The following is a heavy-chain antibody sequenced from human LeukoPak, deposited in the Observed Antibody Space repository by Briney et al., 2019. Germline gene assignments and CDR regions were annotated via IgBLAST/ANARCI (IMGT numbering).Heavy chain of an antibody. V-gene: IGHV3-72*01. CDR2: IGNKANSYTT. J-gene: IGHJ4*02. CDR3: ARAVAGALNDY. CDR1: GFTFSDHY. Sequence: GGSLRLSCAASGFTFSDHYMDWVRQAPGKGLEWIGRIGNKANSYTTEYAASVKGRLTISRDDSKNSLYLQMNSLKSEDTAVYYCARAVAGALNDYWGQGTLVTVPS. D-gene: IGHD1-26*01.